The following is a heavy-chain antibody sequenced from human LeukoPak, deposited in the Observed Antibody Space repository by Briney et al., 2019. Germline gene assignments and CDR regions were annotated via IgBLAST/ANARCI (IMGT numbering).Heavy chain of an antibody. CDR2: IYYSGST. CDR3: ARAAVGVVIAGFDP. CDR1: GGSISSSSYY. D-gene: IGHD3-3*01. J-gene: IGHJ5*02. V-gene: IGHV4-39*07. Sequence: SETLSLTCTVSGGSISSSSYYWGWIRQPPGKGLEWIGSIYYSGSTYYNPSLKSRVTISVDTSKNQFSLKLSSVTAADTAVYYCARAAVGVVIAGFDPWGQGTLVTVSS.